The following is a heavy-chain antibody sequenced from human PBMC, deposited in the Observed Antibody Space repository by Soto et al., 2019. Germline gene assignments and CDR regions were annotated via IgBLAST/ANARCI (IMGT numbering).Heavy chain of an antibody. CDR3: AKSLLFVYHAYMDV. CDR1: GGSFISYS. Sequence: QVPLVQSGAELKKPGSSVKVSCEASGGSFISYSFTWVRQAPGQGLEWIGRIIPIQGKANYALKFQDGVTITADRSTRTAYMELRSLRPEDTAVYYWAKSLLFVYHAYMDVWGKGTTVTVSS. V-gene: IGHV1-69*02. J-gene: IGHJ6*03. CDR2: IIPIQGKA. D-gene: IGHD2-2*01.